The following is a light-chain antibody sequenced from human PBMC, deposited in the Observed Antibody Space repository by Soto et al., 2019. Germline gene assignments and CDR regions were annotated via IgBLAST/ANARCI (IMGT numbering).Light chain of an antibody. CDR2: AAS. CDR3: QQSYGSPRT. Sequence: DIQMTQSPSSLSASVGDRVTITCRASQSISSYLNWYQQKPGKAPKLLIYAASSLQSGVPSRFSGSGSGTDFTLIISSLQPEDFATYYCQQSYGSPRTFGQGTKVEI. V-gene: IGKV1-39*01. J-gene: IGKJ1*01. CDR1: QSISSY.